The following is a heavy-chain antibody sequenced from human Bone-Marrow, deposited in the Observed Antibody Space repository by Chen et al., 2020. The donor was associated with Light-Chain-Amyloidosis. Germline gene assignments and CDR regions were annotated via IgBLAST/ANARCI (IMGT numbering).Heavy chain of an antibody. V-gene: IGHV3-30*18. CDR3: AKGGYYDRTPDSFDI. D-gene: IGHD3-22*01. Sequence: QVQLVESGGGVVQPGRSLRLSCVASGFTFSSYGMHWVRQAPGKGLEWVAVISYDGSNKYYADSVKGRFTISRDNSKNTLYLQMNSLRAEDTAVYYCAKGGYYDRTPDSFDIWGQGTMVTVSS. CDR2: ISYDGSNK. J-gene: IGHJ3*02. CDR1: GFTFSSYG.